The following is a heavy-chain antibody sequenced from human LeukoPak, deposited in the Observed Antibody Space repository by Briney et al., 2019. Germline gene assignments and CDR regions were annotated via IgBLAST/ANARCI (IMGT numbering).Heavy chain of an antibody. D-gene: IGHD2-2*01. CDR1: GGSISSYY. CDR3: ARSLGGSTRLLGGV. J-gene: IGHJ6*01. CDR2: IYTSGST. Sequence: SETLSLTSTVSGGSISSYYWTWIRQPPGKGLEWIGFIYTSGSTNYNPSLKSRVTISVDTSKKQFSLKLNSLIAADTAVYYCARSLGGSTRLLGGVWGKGSSVTVS. V-gene: IGHV4-4*09.